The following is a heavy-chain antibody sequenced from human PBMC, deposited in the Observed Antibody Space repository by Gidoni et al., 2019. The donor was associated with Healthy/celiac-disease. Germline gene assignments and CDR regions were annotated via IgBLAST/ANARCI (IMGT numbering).Heavy chain of an antibody. Sequence: EVQLVESGGGLVKPGGSLRLSCAASGFTFSSYSMNWVRQAPGKGLEWVSSISSSSSYIYYADSVKGRFTISRDNAKNSLYLQMNSLRAEDTAVYYCARDSYGLQYYYYGMDVWGQGTTVTVSS. D-gene: IGHD5-12*01. CDR2: ISSSSSYI. CDR3: ARDSYGLQYYYYGMDV. CDR1: GFTFSSYS. J-gene: IGHJ6*02. V-gene: IGHV3-21*01.